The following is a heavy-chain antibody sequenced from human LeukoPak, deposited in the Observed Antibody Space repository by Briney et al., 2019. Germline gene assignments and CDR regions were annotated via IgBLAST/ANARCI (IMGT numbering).Heavy chain of an antibody. V-gene: IGHV4-59*01. CDR1: GGSISIDY. J-gene: IGHJ5*02. CDR2: IYCSGSN. D-gene: IGHD3-16*01. Sequence: PETLSLTCTVSGGSISIDYWSCIRQPPGEGRECVGYIYCSGSNNYNPSLKRRVTISVDTSETQFSLKLSSVTAADTAVYYCARLGVTNWFDPWGQGTLVTVSS. CDR3: ARLGVTNWFDP.